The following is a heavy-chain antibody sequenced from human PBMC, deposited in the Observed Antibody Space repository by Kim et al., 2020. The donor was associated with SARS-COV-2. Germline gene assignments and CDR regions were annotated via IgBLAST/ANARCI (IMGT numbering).Heavy chain of an antibody. V-gene: IGHV4-39*01. Sequence: SETLSLTCTVSGGSISSSSYYWGWIRQPPGKGLEWIGSIYYSGSTYYNPSLKSRVTISVDTSKNQFSLKLSSVTAADTAVYYCVRHHFSSGSYRIFYFDYWGQGTLVTVSS. D-gene: IGHD3-10*01. CDR3: VRHHFSSGSYRIFYFDY. CDR1: GGSISSSSYY. CDR2: IYYSGST. J-gene: IGHJ4*02.